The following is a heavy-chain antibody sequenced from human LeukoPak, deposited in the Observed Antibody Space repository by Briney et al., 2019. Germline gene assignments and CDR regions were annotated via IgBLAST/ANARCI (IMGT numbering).Heavy chain of an antibody. V-gene: IGHV3-64*02. CDR1: GFTFRNYA. J-gene: IGHJ4*02. CDR3: ARNGYNSAHFDY. Sequence: PGEFLRLSCEASGFTFRNYAMHWVRQAPGKGLEYVSTVSNNGGSTSYGESVKGRFTISRDNSKNTLYLQMGSLRVEDMGLYYCARNGYNSAHFDYWGQGTLVTVSS. CDR2: VSNNGGST. D-gene: IGHD5-24*01.